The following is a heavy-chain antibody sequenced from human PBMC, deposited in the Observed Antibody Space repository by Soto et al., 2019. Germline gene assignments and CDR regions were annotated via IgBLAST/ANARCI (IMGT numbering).Heavy chain of an antibody. Sequence: VQLVQSGAEVKRPGSSVKVSCKAPVGTFSDYNIAWVRQARGQGLEWMGRIIPKLGITNYAHKFQDRARITADKATSTAYMELTSLRYEDTAVYFCARVEGTRTTNFYHYMDVWGEGTSVTVS. D-gene: IGHD2-8*01. CDR2: IIPKLGIT. V-gene: IGHV1-69*02. J-gene: IGHJ6*03. CDR3: ARVEGTRTTNFYHYMDV. CDR1: VGTFSDYN.